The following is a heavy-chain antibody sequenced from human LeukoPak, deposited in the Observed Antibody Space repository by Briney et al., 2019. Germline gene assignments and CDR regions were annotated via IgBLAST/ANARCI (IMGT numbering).Heavy chain of an antibody. J-gene: IGHJ6*03. D-gene: IGHD6-13*01. V-gene: IGHV1-8*01. CDR2: MNPNSGNT. CDR3: ARGHSSSWPYYYYYYMDV. CDR1: GYTFTSYD. Sequence: ASVKVSCKASGYTFTSYDINWVRQATGQGLEWMGWMNPNSGNTGYAQKFQGRVTMTRNTSISTAYMELSSLRSEDTAVYYCARGHSSSWPYYYYYYMDVWGKGTTVTISS.